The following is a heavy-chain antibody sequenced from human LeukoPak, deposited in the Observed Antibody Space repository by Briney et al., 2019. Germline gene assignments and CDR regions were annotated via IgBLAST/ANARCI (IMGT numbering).Heavy chain of an antibody. CDR1: GFTFSSFV. Sequence: GGSLRLSCAASGFTFSSFVMHWLRQAPGKGLEWVSSISSSSSYIYYADSVKGRFTISRDNAKNSLYLQMNSLRAEDTAVYYCARVDYVWGSYRYTEAFDYWGQGTLVTVSS. V-gene: IGHV3-21*01. CDR2: ISSSSSYI. J-gene: IGHJ4*02. CDR3: ARVDYVWGSYRYTEAFDY. D-gene: IGHD3-16*02.